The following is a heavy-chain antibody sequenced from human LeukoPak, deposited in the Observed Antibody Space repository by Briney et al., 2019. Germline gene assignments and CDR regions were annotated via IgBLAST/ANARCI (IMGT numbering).Heavy chain of an antibody. CDR1: GFTFSRYG. CDR2: ISYEGSDK. CDR3: ARTYYDILTGDDAFDI. J-gene: IGHJ3*02. D-gene: IGHD3-9*01. Sequence: GRSLRLSCEASGFTFSRYGMHWVRQAPGKGLEWVAVISYEGSDKYYADSVKGRFTISRDNAKNSLYLQMNSLRAEDTAVYYCARTYYDILTGDDAFDIWGQGTMVTVSS. V-gene: IGHV3-30*03.